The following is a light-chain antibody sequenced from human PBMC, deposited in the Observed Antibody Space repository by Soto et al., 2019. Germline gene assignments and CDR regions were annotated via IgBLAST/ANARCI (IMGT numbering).Light chain of an antibody. CDR1: QSVSNNY. J-gene: IGKJ1*01. V-gene: IGKV3-20*01. Sequence: EIVLTQSPATVRLCPGEAATPSCRAGQSVSNNYLAWYRQKPGQAPRLLIYGASNRATGIPDRFSGSGSGTDFTLTISRLEPEDFAVYYCQQYGSSGTFGQGTKV. CDR2: GAS. CDR3: QQYGSSGT.